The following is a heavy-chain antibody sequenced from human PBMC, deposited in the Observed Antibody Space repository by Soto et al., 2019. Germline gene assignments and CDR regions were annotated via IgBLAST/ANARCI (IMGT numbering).Heavy chain of an antibody. CDR3: GSPRSGPSPDVGH. D-gene: IGHD2-15*01. V-gene: IGHV1-2*02. CDR2: INPNSGDA. J-gene: IGHJ4*01. Sequence: SGKVSFKDSFFRVDTTYCIHWVRRAPGQGLEWMGSINPNSGDANYAQNFQGRVTMTRDTSISTAYMEASSLTSDDTAVYYCGSPRSGPSPDVGHWGHGTVVTVSS. CDR1: FFRVDTTYC.